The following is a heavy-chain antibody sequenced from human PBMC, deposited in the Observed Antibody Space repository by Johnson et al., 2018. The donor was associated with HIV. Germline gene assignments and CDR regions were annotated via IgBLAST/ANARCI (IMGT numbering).Heavy chain of an antibody. J-gene: IGHJ1*01. CDR2: ISYDGSNK. V-gene: IGHV3-30*18. CDR1: GFTFSSYG. Sequence: QVQLVESGGGVVQPGRSLRLSCAASGFTFSSYGMHWVRQAPGKGLEWVAVISYDGSNKYYADSVKGRFTISRDNSKNTLYLQMNSLRAEDTAVYYCAKDRGLLGLRWAMWG. D-gene: IGHD3-10*01. CDR3: AKDRGLLGLRWAM.